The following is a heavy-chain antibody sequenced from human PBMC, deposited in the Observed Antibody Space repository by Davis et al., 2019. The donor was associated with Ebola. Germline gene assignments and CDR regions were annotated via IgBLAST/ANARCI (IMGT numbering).Heavy chain of an antibody. J-gene: IGHJ4*02. V-gene: IGHV3-43*02. Sequence: GESLKISCAASGFTFNDYAMHWVRQAPGKGLEWVSLIDGHGLTYYADFVKGRFTVSRDNRKQSLFLELDSLRTEDTAFYFCVKEIKGTWRSLAYFDSWGQGTLVTVSS. CDR1: GFTFNDYA. CDR3: VKEIKGTWRSLAYFDS. CDR2: IDGHGLT.